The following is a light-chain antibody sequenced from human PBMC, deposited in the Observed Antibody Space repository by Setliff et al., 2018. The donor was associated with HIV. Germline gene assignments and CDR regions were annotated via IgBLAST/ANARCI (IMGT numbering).Light chain of an antibody. CDR3: QSYDSSLSGYV. J-gene: IGLJ1*01. V-gene: IGLV1-40*01. CDR2: ANN. CDR1: SFNIGAGFD. Sequence: QSALAQPPSVSGAPGQRVTISCTGSSFNIGAGFDLHWYQQLPGTAPKLLIYANNNRPSGVPDRFSGSKSGTSASLAITGLQAEDEADYYCQSYDSSLSGYVFGTGTKVTVL.